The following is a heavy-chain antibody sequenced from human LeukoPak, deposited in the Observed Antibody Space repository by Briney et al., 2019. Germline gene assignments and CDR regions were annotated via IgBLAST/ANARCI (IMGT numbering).Heavy chain of an antibody. CDR2: ISSSGATI. V-gene: IGHV3-48*03. CDR3: AREQSRDRSAFSPDASDI. J-gene: IGHJ3*02. Sequence: GGSLRLSCAASGFTFSSYEMNWVRQAPGKGLEWVSYISSSGATIYYADSVKGRFTISRDNANNSLYLQMNSLRAEDTALYYCAREQSRDRSAFSPDASDIWGQATMVTVSS. D-gene: IGHD3-22*01. CDR1: GFTFSSYE.